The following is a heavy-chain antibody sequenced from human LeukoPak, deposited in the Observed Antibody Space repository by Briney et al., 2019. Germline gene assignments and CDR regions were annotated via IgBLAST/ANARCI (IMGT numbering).Heavy chain of an antibody. CDR1: GFTFSSYA. V-gene: IGHV3-23*01. D-gene: IGHD3-9*01. CDR3: AKDGHYDILTGYSMGYYYGMDV. J-gene: IGHJ6*02. Sequence: PGGSLRLSCAASGFTFSSYAMSWVRQAPGKGQEWVSAISGSGGSTYYADSVKGRFTISRDNSKNTLYLQMNSLRAEDTAVYYCAKDGHYDILTGYSMGYYYGMDVWGQGTTVTVSS. CDR2: ISGSGGST.